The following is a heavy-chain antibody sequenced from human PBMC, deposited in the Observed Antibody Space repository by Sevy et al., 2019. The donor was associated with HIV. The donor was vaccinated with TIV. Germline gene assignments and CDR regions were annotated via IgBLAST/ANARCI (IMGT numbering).Heavy chain of an antibody. V-gene: IGHV4-39*01. CDR3: ARGTSGATTGVHFDY. CDR1: GGSISSSSYY. CDR2: IYYSGST. J-gene: IGHJ4*02. D-gene: IGHD1-26*01. Sequence: SETLSLTCTVSGGSISSSSYYWGWIRQPPGKGLEWIGRIYYSGSTYYNPSLKSRVTISVDTSKNQFSLKLSSVTAADTAVYYCARGTSGATTGVHFDYWGQGTLVTVSS.